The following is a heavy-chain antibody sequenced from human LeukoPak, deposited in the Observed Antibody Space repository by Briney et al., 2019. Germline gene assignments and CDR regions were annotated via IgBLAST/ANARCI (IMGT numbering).Heavy chain of an antibody. J-gene: IGHJ4*02. CDR1: GGSFSGYY. V-gene: IGHV4-34*01. CDR2: INHSGST. Sequence: SETLSLTCAVYGGSFSGYYWSWIRQPPGKGLEWIGEINHSGSTNYNPSLKSRVTISVDTSKNQFSLKLSSVTAADTAVYYCARGLGGIGYCSSTSCYIFDYWGQGTLVTVSS. CDR3: ARGLGGIGYCSSTSCYIFDY. D-gene: IGHD2-2*02.